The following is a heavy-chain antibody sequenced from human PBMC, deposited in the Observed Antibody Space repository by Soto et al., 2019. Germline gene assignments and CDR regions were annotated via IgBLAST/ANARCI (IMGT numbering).Heavy chain of an antibody. Sequence: SVKVSCKAAGGAFSNHAISWVRQAPGQGLEWMGGIIPIFGTPMYAQEFKGRVTITADKSTSTAYMELSSLRSEDTAVYYCARPLMRYYYDSSGSDWAFDIWGQGTMVTVSS. CDR1: GGAFSNHA. J-gene: IGHJ3*02. D-gene: IGHD3-22*01. CDR2: IIPIFGTP. V-gene: IGHV1-69*06. CDR3: ARPLMRYYYDSSGSDWAFDI.